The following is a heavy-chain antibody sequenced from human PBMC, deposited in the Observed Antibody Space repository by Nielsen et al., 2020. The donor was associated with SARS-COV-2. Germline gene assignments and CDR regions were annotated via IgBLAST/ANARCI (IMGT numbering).Heavy chain of an antibody. CDR2: LWFEGHYN. CDR3: ARPQDAEYYDSSGGMDV. V-gene: IGHV3-30*02. CDR1: GFTFSSYG. Sequence: GGSLRLSCAASGFTFSSYGMHWVRQAPGKGLDWVAYLWFEGHYNYYADSVKGRFTISRDNSKNTLYLQMNSLRAEDTAVYYCARPQDAEYYDSSGGMDVWGQGTTVTVSS. J-gene: IGHJ6*02. D-gene: IGHD3-22*01.